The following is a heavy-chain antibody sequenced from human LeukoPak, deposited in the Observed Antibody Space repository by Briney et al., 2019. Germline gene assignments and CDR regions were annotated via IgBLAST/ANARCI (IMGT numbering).Heavy chain of an antibody. CDR3: ARGGYAGGWFDP. Sequence: PGGSLRLSCAASGFTFSSYDMHWVRQATGKGLEWVSAIGTAGDTYYPGSVKGRFTISRENAKNSLYLQMNSLRAGDTAVYYCARGGYAGGWFDPWGQGTLVTVSS. V-gene: IGHV3-13*01. D-gene: IGHD6-25*01. CDR1: GFTFSSYD. CDR2: IGTAGDT. J-gene: IGHJ5*02.